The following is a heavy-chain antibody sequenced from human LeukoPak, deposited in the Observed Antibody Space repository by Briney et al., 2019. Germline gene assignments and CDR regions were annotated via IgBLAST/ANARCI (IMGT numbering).Heavy chain of an antibody. CDR3: ARGPLVHNDFWSGYNDY. V-gene: IGHV3-48*01. CDR2: ITSSSSSN. Sequence: PGGSLRLSCAASGFIFNGYNMNWVRQAPGKGLEWISYITSSSSSNSYADSVKGRFSISRDNSKNTLYLQMNSLRSDDTAVYYCARGPLVHNDFWSGYNDYWGQGALVSVSS. J-gene: IGHJ4*02. D-gene: IGHD3-3*01. CDR1: GFIFNGYN.